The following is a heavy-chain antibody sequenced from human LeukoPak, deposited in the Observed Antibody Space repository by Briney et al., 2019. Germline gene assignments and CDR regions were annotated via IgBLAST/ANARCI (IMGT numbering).Heavy chain of an antibody. V-gene: IGHV3-23*01. CDR3: AKDLRSAWYYFDD. D-gene: IGHD6-19*01. CDR2: ISGSAGNT. Sequence: WGSLRLSCEASGFTFSSDAMSWVRQAPGKGLEWVSGISGSAGNTYYADSVKGRFTISRDNSKNTLYLQMNSLRAEDTAVYYCAKDLRSAWYYFDDWGQGTLVTVSS. J-gene: IGHJ4*02. CDR1: GFTFSSDA.